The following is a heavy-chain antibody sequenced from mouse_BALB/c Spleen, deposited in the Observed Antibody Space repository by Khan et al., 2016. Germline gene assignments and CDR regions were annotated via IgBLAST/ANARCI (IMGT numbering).Heavy chain of an antibody. J-gene: IGHJ4*01. CDR2: IIYSGST. CDR1: GYSITSDYA. V-gene: IGHV3-2*02. Sequence: EVQLQESGPGLMKPSQSLSLTCTVTGYSITSDYAWNWIRQFPGNKLEWMGYIIYSGSTTYTPSLNSRISITRDTSKNQVFLQLNSVTIEDTATYYCASDGPNYAMDYWGQGTSVTVSS. CDR3: ASDGPNYAMDY. D-gene: IGHD2-3*01.